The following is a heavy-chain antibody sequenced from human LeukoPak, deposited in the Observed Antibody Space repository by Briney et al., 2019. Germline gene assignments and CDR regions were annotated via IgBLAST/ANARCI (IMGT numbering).Heavy chain of an antibody. CDR3: ARRPGIAVAEYYFDY. J-gene: IGHJ4*02. CDR2: IYYSGST. Sequence: SETLSLTCTVSGGSISSSSYYWGWIRQPPGKGLEWIGSIYYSGSTYHNPSLKSRVTISVDTSKNQFSLKLSSVTAADTAVYYCARRPGIAVAEYYFDYWGQGTLVTVSS. CDR1: GGSISSSSYY. V-gene: IGHV4-39*01. D-gene: IGHD6-19*01.